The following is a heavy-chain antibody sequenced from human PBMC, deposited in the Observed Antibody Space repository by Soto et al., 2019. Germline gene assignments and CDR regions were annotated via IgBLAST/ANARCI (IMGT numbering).Heavy chain of an antibody. CDR1: GFSFSDYT. V-gene: IGHV3-21*01. Sequence: EVHLVESGGGLVKPGGSLRLTCAGSGFSFSDYTMNWVRQAPGKGLEWVSSISRGSDYIFYADTVKGRFTISRDNARNSLYLQMSSLRAEDTAGYYCAKDSGCVNNACAYDPWGQGTLVSVSS. CDR2: ISRGSDYI. J-gene: IGHJ5*02. CDR3: AKDSGCVNNACAYDP. D-gene: IGHD1-20*01.